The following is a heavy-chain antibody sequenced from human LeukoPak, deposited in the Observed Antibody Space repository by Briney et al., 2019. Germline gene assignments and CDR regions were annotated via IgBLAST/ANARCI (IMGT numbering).Heavy chain of an antibody. Sequence: SETLSLTCTVSGGSISSSSYYWGWIRQPPGKGLEWIGSIYYSGSTYYNPSLKSRVTISVDTSKNQFSLKLSSVTAADTAVYYCARGSRGYSGISDYWGQGTLVTVSS. CDR1: GGSISSSSYY. CDR2: IYYSGST. CDR3: ARGSRGYSGISDY. V-gene: IGHV4-39*01. D-gene: IGHD5-12*01. J-gene: IGHJ4*02.